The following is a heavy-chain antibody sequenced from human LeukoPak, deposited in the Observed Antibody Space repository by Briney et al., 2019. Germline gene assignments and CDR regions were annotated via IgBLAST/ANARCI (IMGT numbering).Heavy chain of an antibody. CDR3: ASRAAAGTGYFQH. Sequence: PSETLSLTCTVPGGSISSYSWSWIRQPPGKGLEWIGYIYYSGSTSYNPSLKSRVAISVDTSKNQFSLKLGSVTAADTAVYYCASRAAAGTGYFQHWGQGTLVTVSS. V-gene: IGHV4-59*01. CDR1: GGSISSYS. CDR2: IYYSGST. J-gene: IGHJ1*01. D-gene: IGHD6-13*01.